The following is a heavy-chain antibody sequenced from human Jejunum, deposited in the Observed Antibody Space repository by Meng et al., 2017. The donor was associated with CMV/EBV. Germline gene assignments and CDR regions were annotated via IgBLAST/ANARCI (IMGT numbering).Heavy chain of an antibody. CDR1: GFPFSNYW. CDR2: INSDGSST. D-gene: IGHD2-15*01. Sequence: GFPFSNYWIHWVRQAPGKGLVWVSRINSDGSSTNYADSVKGRFTISRDNAKNTLYLQMNSLRAEDTAVYYCARGGSSYSYYYGMDVWGQGTTVTVSS. J-gene: IGHJ6*02. CDR3: ARGGSSYSYYYGMDV. V-gene: IGHV3-74*01.